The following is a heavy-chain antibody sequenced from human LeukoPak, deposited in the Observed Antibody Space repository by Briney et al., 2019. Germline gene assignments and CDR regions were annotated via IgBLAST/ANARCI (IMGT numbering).Heavy chain of an antibody. V-gene: IGHV5-51*01. CDR3: ARRSPTGDYYMDV. J-gene: IGHJ6*03. D-gene: IGHD4-17*01. CDR2: IYPGDSDT. Sequence: GESLKISCKGSGYSFTSYWIGWVRQMPGKGLEWMGIIYPGDSDTRYSPSFQGQVTVSADKSISTAYLQWSSLKASDTAMYYCARRSPTGDYYMDVWGKGTTVTVSS. CDR1: GYSFTSYW.